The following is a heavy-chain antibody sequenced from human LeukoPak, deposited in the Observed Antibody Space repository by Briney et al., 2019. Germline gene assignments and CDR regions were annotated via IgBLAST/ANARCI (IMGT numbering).Heavy chain of an antibody. CDR1: GGSISSYY. CDR2: IYYSGST. CDR3: ARVYYDFWSGYDAFDI. V-gene: IGHV4-59*01. J-gene: IGHJ3*02. D-gene: IGHD3-3*01. Sequence: PSETLSLTCTVSGGSISSYYWSWIRQPPGKGLEWIGYIYYSGSTNYNPSLKSRVTISVDTSKNQFSLKLSSVTAADTAVYYCARVYYDFWSGYDAFDIWGQGTMVTVSS.